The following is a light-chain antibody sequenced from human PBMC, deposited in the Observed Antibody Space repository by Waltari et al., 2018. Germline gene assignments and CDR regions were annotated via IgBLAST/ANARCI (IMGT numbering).Light chain of an antibody. V-gene: IGLV2-14*03. CDR3: CSFTSSSTWV. CDR1: SSDVGGYNF. CDR2: DVN. Sequence: QSALPQPAPVSGSPGQSITISCTGASSDVGGYNFVSWYQHHPGKAPKLIIYDVNNRHSGLSNRFSGSKSGNRASLTISGLQAEDEADYYCCSFTSSSTWVFGGGTKLTVL. J-gene: IGLJ3*02.